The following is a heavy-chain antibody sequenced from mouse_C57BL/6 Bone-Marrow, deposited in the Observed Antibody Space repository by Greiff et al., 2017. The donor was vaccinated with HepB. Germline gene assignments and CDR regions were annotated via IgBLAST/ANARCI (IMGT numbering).Heavy chain of an antibody. D-gene: IGHD1-1*01. CDR2: IDPSDSYT. V-gene: IGHV1-69*01. CDR3: AREFPSYYGSSYDYAMDY. Sequence: QVQLKQPGAELVMPGASVKLSCKASGYTFTSYWMHWVKQRPGQGLEWIGEIDPSDSYTNYNQKFKGKSTLTVDKSSSTAYMQLSSLTSGDSAVYYCAREFPSYYGSSYDYAMDYWGQGTSVTVSS. J-gene: IGHJ4*01. CDR1: GYTFTSYW.